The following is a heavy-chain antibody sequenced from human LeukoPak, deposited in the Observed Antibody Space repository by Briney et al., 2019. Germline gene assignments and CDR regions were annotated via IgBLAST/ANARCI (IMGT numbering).Heavy chain of an antibody. Sequence: GASVKVSCKASGYTFTDYDINWVRQATGQGLEWMGRMNPNSDNTGYAQKFRGRVTITRDNSISTAYMELSSLRSEDTAVYYCASRSGWASFDYWGQGTLVTVSS. CDR3: ASRSGWASFDY. J-gene: IGHJ4*02. CDR2: MNPNSDNT. D-gene: IGHD6-19*01. V-gene: IGHV1-8*02. CDR1: GYTFTDYD.